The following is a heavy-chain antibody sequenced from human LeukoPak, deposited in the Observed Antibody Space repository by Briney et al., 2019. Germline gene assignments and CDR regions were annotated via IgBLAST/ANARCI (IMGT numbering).Heavy chain of an antibody. CDR2: INPSGGST. CDR1: GYTFTSYY. CDR3: ARDTRNYDLGPQNIMAVWFDP. J-gene: IGHJ5*02. Sequence: ASVKVSCKASGYTFTSYYMHWVRRAPGQGLEWMGIINPSGGSTSYAQKFQGRVTMTRDTSTSTVYMELSSLRSEDTAVHYCARDTRNYDLGPQNIMAVWFDPWGQGTLVTVSS. D-gene: IGHD3-3*01. V-gene: IGHV1-46*01.